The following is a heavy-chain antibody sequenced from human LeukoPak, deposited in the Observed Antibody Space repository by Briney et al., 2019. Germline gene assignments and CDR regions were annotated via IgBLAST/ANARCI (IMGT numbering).Heavy chain of an antibody. CDR2: IIPIFSTA. D-gene: IGHD3-22*01. CDR1: GGTFSSYA. J-gene: IGHJ4*02. V-gene: IGHV1-69*13. Sequence: SVKVSCKASGGTFSSYAISWVRQAPGQGLEWMGGIIPIFSTANYAQKFQGRVTITADESTSTAYMELSSLRSEDTAVYYCASGYSPFFVDYWGQGTLVTVSS. CDR3: ASGYSPFFVDY.